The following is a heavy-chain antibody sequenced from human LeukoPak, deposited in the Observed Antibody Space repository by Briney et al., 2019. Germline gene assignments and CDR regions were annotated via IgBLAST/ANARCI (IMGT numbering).Heavy chain of an antibody. CDR2: INHSGST. CDR1: GGSFSGYY. V-gene: IGHV4-34*01. D-gene: IGHD6-6*01. J-gene: IGHJ3*02. CDR3: ARGDMAARAFDI. Sequence: PSGTLSLTCAVYGGSFSGYYWSWIRQPPGKGLEWIGEINHSGSTNYNPSLKSRVTISVDTSKNQFSLKLSSVTAADTAVYYCARGDMAARAFDIWGQGTMVTVSS.